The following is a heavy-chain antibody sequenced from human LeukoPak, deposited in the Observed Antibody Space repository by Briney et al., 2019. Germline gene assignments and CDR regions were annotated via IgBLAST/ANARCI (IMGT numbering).Heavy chain of an antibody. CDR1: GFTFSSYW. CDR3: AKHSTGVEC. J-gene: IGHJ2*01. V-gene: IGHV3-7*03. D-gene: IGHD3-10*01. CDR2: INHNGNVN. Sequence: GGSLRLSCAASGFTFSSYWMNWARQAPGKGLEWVASINHNGNVNYYVDSVKGRFTISRDNAKNSLYLQMSNLRAEDTAVYYCAKHSTGVECWGRGTLVTVSS.